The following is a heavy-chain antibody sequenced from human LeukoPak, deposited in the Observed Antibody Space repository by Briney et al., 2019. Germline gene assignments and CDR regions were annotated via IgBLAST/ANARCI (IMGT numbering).Heavy chain of an antibody. V-gene: IGHV3-43*01. D-gene: IGHD3-22*01. CDR2: ISWDGGST. CDR3: AKDYYDSSGYYLLDY. CDR1: GFTFDDYT. Sequence: SGGSLRLSCAASGFTFDDYTMHWVRQAPGKGLEWVSLISWDGGSTYYADSVKGRFTISRDNSKNSLYLQMNSLRTEDTALYYCAKDYYDSSGYYLLDYWGQGTLVTVSS. J-gene: IGHJ4*02.